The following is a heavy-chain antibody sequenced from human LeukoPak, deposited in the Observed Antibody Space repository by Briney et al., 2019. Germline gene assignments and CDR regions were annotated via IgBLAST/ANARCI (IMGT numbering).Heavy chain of an antibody. Sequence: ASVKVSCKASGYTFTSYTMHWMRQAPGQRLEWMGWINAGNGNTKYSQRFQGRVTITRDTSASTAYMELSSLRSEDTAVYYCARGPLEAGDYGTWGQGTLVTVSS. CDR1: GYTFTSYT. V-gene: IGHV1-3*01. CDR3: ARGPLEAGDYGT. J-gene: IGHJ4*02. D-gene: IGHD4-17*01. CDR2: INAGNGNT.